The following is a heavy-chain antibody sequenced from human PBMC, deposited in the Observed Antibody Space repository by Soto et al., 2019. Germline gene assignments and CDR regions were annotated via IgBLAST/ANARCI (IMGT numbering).Heavy chain of an antibody. CDR1: GYTFTNYA. Sequence: QVQLVQSGAEEKKPGASVKVSCKASGYTFTNYATHWVRQAPGQRLAWMGGINAGNGNTKYSQKFQGRVTITRDTSASTAYMELGSLRSEDTAVYYCSRVSGYYLPDYWGQGTLVTVSS. J-gene: IGHJ4*02. CDR2: INAGNGNT. V-gene: IGHV1-3*05. D-gene: IGHD5-12*01. CDR3: SRVSGYYLPDY.